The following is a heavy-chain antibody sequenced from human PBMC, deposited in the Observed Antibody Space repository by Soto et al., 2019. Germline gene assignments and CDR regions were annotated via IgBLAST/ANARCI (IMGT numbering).Heavy chain of an antibody. CDR3: AGDNYYDSSGYPRYYAFDI. CDR2: IIPIFGTA. J-gene: IGHJ3*02. Sequence: QVQLVQSGAEVKKPGSSVKVSCKASGGTFSSYAISWVRQAPGQGLEWMGGIIPIFGTANYAQKFQGRVTITADESTSTAYMELSSLRSEDTAVYYCAGDNYYDSSGYPRYYAFDIWGQGTIVTVSS. D-gene: IGHD3-22*01. CDR1: GGTFSSYA. V-gene: IGHV1-69*01.